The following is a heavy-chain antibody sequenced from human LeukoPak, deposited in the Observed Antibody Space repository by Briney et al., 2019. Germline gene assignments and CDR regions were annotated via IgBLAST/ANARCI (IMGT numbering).Heavy chain of an antibody. CDR3: AKVCEEDYYYYMDV. Sequence: GGSLRLSCAASGFTFSSYAMSWVRQAPGKGLESVSAISGSGGSTYYADSVKGRFTISRDNSKNTLYLQMNSLRAEDTAVYYCAKVCEEDYYYYMDVWGKGTTVTVSS. CDR1: GFTFSSYA. CDR2: ISGSGGST. V-gene: IGHV3-23*01. J-gene: IGHJ6*03.